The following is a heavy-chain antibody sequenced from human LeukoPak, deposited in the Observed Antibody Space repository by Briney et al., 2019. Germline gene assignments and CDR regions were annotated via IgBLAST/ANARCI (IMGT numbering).Heavy chain of an antibody. D-gene: IGHD3-22*01. CDR1: GFTFSSYG. V-gene: IGHV3-30*18. J-gene: IGHJ4*02. Sequence: GGSLRLSCAASGFTFSSYGMHWVRQAPGKGLEWVAVISYDGSNKYYADSVKGRFTISRDNSKNTLYLQVNSLRAEDTAVYYCAKDFHYYDGSGSDSGWGQGTLVTVSS. CDR3: AKDFHYYDGSGSDSG. CDR2: ISYDGSNK.